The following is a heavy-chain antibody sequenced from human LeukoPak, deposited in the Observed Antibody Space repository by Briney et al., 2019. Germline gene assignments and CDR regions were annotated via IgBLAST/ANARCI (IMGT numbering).Heavy chain of an antibody. CDR1: GFTFSSYA. CDR3: AKGSSGGRPYYFDY. V-gene: IGHV3-23*01. D-gene: IGHD2-15*01. CDR2: ISDSGGST. J-gene: IGHJ4*02. Sequence: GGSLRLSCAASGFTFSSYAMSWVRQAPGKGLEWVSAISDSGGSTYYADSVKGRFTISRDTSKNTLYLQMNSLRGDDTAVYYCAKGSSGGRPYYFDYWSQGTLVTVSS.